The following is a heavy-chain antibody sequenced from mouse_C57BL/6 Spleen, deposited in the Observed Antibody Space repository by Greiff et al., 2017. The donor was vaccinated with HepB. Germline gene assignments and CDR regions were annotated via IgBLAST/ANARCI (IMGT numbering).Heavy chain of an antibody. J-gene: IGHJ3*01. CDR2: IYPRSGNT. V-gene: IGHV1-81*01. Sequence: QVQLKQSGAELARPGASVKLSCKASGYTFTSYGISWVKQRTGQGLEWIGEIYPRSGNTYYNEKFKGKATLTADKSSSTAYMELRSLTSEDSAVYVCAGERVPSFAYWGQGTLVTVSA. CDR1: GYTFTSYG. CDR3: AGERVPSFAY. D-gene: IGHD5-1*01.